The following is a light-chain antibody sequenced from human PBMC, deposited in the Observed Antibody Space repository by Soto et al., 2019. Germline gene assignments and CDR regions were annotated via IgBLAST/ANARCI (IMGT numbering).Light chain of an antibody. CDR3: QSYDSSLSGFV. Sequence: QSVLRQPPSLSGAPRQRVTIFCTGTSSNIGAGFDVHWYQHPPGTAPKLLIYGNGNRPSGVPDRFSGSKSGASASLAITGLQAEDEADYYCQSYDSSLSGFVFGTGTKVNV. CDR2: GNG. J-gene: IGLJ1*01. V-gene: IGLV1-40*01. CDR1: SSNIGAGFD.